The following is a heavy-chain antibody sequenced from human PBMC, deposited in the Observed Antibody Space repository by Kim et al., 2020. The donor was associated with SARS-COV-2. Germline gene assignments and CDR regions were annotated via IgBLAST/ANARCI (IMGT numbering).Heavy chain of an antibody. D-gene: IGHD3-22*01. Sequence: ASVKVSCKASGYTFTSYAMNWVRQAPGQGLEWMGWINTNTGNPTYAQGFTGRFVFSLDTSVSTAYLQISSLKAEDTAVYYCARRLSGYYDYSFDYWGQGTLVTVSS. CDR2: INTNTGNP. V-gene: IGHV7-4-1*02. J-gene: IGHJ4*02. CDR1: GYTFTSYA. CDR3: ARRLSGYYDYSFDY.